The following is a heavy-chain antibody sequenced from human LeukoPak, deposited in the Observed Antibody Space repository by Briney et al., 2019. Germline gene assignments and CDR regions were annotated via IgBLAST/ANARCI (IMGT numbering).Heavy chain of an antibody. CDR1: GYTFTGYY. Sequence: ASVKVSCKASGYTFTGYYMHWVRQAPGQGLEWMGWINPNSGGTNYAQKFQGRVTMTRDTSISTAYMGLSRLRSDDTAVYYCARDGRRIAAAGTSLGWFDPWGQGTLVTVSS. CDR2: INPNSGGT. J-gene: IGHJ5*02. CDR3: ARDGRRIAAAGTSLGWFDP. V-gene: IGHV1-2*02. D-gene: IGHD6-13*01.